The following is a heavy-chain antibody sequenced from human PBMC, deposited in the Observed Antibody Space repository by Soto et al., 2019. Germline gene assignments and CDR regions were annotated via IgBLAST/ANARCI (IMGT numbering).Heavy chain of an antibody. CDR3: ARQPPATAAFDI. Sequence: QVQLQESGPGLVKPSETLSLTCTVSGGSISYSYWSWIRQSPGEGLEWIGYIHNNGESNYKPSLKSRVTMSLHTSKNQVSLNLTSVTAADTAVYYCARQPPATAAFDIWGQGTMVTVSS. V-gene: IGHV4-59*08. J-gene: IGHJ3*02. CDR1: GGSISYSY. CDR2: IHNNGES. D-gene: IGHD5-12*01.